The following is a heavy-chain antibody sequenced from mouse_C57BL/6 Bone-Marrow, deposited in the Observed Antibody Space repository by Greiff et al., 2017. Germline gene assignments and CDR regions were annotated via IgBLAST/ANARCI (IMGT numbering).Heavy chain of an antibody. CDR1: GYSITSGYD. J-gene: IGHJ2*01. D-gene: IGHD2-4*01. V-gene: IGHV3-1*01. CDR2: ISYSGST. CDR3: ARGGDYGLFDY. Sequence: EVQRVESGPGMVKPSQSLSLTCTVTGYSITSGYDWHWIRHFPGNKLEWMGYISYSGSTNYNPSLKSRISITHDTSKNHFFLKLNSVTTEDTATYYCARGGDYGLFDYWGQGTTLTVSS.